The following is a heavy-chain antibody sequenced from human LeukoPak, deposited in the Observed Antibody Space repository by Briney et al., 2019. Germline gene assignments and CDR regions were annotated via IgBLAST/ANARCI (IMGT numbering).Heavy chain of an antibody. CDR2: IKQDGSEK. CDR3: ARTAWTFDY. V-gene: IGHV3-7*01. Sequence: GGSLRLSCAASGFAFSIYWMSWVRQAPGKGLEWVANIKQDGSEKYYVDSVKGRFTISRDNAKNSLYLQMNSLRAEDTAVYYCARTAWTFDYWGQGILVTVSS. D-gene: IGHD5-12*01. CDR1: GFAFSIYW. J-gene: IGHJ4*02.